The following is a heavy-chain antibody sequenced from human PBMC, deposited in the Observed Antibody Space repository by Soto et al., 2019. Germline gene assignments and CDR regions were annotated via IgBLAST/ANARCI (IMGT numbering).Heavy chain of an antibody. CDR3: ARVHSSSWYYYYYYGMDV. CDR2: ISYDGSNK. V-gene: IGHV3-30-3*01. J-gene: IGHJ6*02. CDR1: GFTFSSYA. Sequence: GGSLRLSCAASGFTFSSYAMHWVRQAPGKGLEWVAVISYDGSNKYYADSVKGRFTISRDNSKNTLYLQMNSLRAEDTAVYYCARVHSSSWYYYYYYGMDVWGQGTTVTVSS. D-gene: IGHD6-13*01.